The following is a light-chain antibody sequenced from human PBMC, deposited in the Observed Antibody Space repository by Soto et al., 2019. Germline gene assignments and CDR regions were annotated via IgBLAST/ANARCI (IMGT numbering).Light chain of an antibody. CDR3: SSHAGRNTPVV. CDR2: EVS. Sequence: QSALTQPPSASGSPGQSVAISCTGTSSDIGAYKEVSWYQQHPGKAPKLIIYEVSRRPSGVPDRFSGSKSGNTASLTVSGLQAEDEADYYCSSHAGRNTPVVFGPGTKLTVL. J-gene: IGLJ1*01. CDR1: SSDIGAYKE. V-gene: IGLV2-8*01.